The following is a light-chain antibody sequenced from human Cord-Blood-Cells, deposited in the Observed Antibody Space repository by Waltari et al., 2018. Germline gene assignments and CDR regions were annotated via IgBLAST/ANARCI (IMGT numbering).Light chain of an antibody. Sequence: DIVMTQSPDPLAVSLGERATINGKSRQSVLYSSNNKNYLAWYQQKPGQPPKLLIYLASTRESGVPDRFSGSGSGTEFTLTSGSLQAEDVSVDYCRQYYSTPQAFGQRAKVEIK. CDR2: LAS. CDR3: RQYYSTPQA. CDR1: QSVLYSSNNKNY. V-gene: IGKV4-1*01. J-gene: IGKJ1*01.